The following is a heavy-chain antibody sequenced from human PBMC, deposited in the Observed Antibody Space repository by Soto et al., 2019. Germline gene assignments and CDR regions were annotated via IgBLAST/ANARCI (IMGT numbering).Heavy chain of an antibody. CDR1: GYSFTNND. Sequence: ASVKVSCKASGYSFTNNDVSWVRQATGQGLEWMGWMNPGSGDTGYAQKFQGRVTMTRDISIATAYMELSSLRSDDTAIYYCARMATFGSLDWFDPWGQGTLVTVSS. V-gene: IGHV1-8*01. CDR3: ARMATFGSLDWFDP. D-gene: IGHD3-16*01. CDR2: MNPGSGDT. J-gene: IGHJ5*02.